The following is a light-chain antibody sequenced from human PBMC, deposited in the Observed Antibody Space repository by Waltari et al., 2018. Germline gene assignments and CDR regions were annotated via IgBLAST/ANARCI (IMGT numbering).Light chain of an antibody. V-gene: IGLV3-21*02. CDR3: QVWDSTSDHVL. J-gene: IGLJ2*01. Sequence: SYVLTQSPSVSVAPGQTASITCGGNNIGRKSEHWYQQRPGQAPVLVVYDNSDRPSGIPGRVSGSNSVNTATLNSTRVEAADEADDYCQVWDSTSDHVLFAGGTKLTVL. CDR1: NIGRKS. CDR2: DNS.